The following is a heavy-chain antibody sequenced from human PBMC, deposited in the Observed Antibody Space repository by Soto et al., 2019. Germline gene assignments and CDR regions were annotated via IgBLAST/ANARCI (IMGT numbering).Heavy chain of an antibody. J-gene: IGHJ6*02. V-gene: IGHV1-69*13. CDR1: GGTFSSYA. CDR3: ARGCGWGSYEYYYYGMDV. Sequence: SVKVSCKASGGTFSSYAISWVRQAPGQGLEWMGGIIPIFDTANYAQKFQGRVTITADESTSTAYMELSSLRSEDTAVYYCARGCGWGSYEYYYYGMDVWGQGTTVTVSS. CDR2: IIPIFDTA. D-gene: IGHD3-10*01.